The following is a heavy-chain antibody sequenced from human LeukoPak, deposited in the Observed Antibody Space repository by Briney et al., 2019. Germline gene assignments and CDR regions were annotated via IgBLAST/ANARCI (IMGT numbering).Heavy chain of an antibody. CDR2: ISSRGGYI. J-gene: IGHJ4*02. CDR3: AREHGRTHYIDS. D-gene: IGHD1-26*01. CDR1: GFTFSSYT. Sequence: PGGSLRLSCAASGFTFSSYTMNWVRQPPGEGLEWVSSISSRGGYISYTDSVKGRFAISRDSAWNSVYLQMNSLRAEDTAVYYCAREHGRTHYIDSWGQGTLVTVSS. V-gene: IGHV3-21*06.